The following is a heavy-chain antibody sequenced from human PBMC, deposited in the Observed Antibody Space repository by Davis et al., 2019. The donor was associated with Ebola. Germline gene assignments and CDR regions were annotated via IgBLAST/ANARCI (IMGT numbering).Heavy chain of an antibody. D-gene: IGHD3-3*01. CDR1: GYTFTSYD. CDR2: MNPNSGNT. J-gene: IGHJ6*02. V-gene: IGHV1-8*01. Sequence: ASVKVSCKASGYTFTSYDINWVRQATGQGLEWMGWMNPNSGNTGYAQKFQGRVTMTRNTSISTAYMELSSLRSDDTAVYYCASSYDFWSGHDDYGMDVWGQGTTVTVSS. CDR3: ASSYDFWSGHDDYGMDV.